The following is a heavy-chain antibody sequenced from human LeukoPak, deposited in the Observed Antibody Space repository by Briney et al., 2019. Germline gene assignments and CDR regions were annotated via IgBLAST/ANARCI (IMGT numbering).Heavy chain of an antibody. J-gene: IGHJ4*02. CDR1: GGSISSYY. CDR3: ARGGGYSSGWPDY. V-gene: IGHV4-34*01. Sequence: PSETLSLTCTVSGGSISSYYWSWIRQPPGKGLEWIGEIHHSGSTNYNPSLKSRVTISADTSKNQFSLKLSSVTAADTAVYYCARGGGYSSGWPDYWGQGTLVTVSS. D-gene: IGHD6-19*01. CDR2: IHHSGST.